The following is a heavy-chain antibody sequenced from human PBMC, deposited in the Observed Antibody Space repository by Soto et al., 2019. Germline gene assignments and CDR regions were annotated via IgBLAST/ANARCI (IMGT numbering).Heavy chain of an antibody. V-gene: IGHV4-61*01. CDR3: ARGVDYDILTGYHRYDGMDV. Sequence: SETLSLTCTVSGGSVGGGSYYWNWIRQPPGKGLEWIGYIYYSGSSNYNPSLKSRVTISIDTSKNQFSLKLSSVTAADTAVYYCARGVDYDILTGYHRYDGMDVWGQGTTVTVSS. D-gene: IGHD3-9*01. CDR1: GGSVGGGSYY. J-gene: IGHJ6*02. CDR2: IYYSGSS.